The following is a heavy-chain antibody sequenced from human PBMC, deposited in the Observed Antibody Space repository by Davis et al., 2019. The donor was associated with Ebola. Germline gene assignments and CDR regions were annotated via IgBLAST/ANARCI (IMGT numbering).Heavy chain of an antibody. V-gene: IGHV4-34*01. J-gene: IGHJ3*02. CDR1: GGSLNGYS. CDR2: ITHSGNT. CDR3: ARDRFLGDQAFDI. Sequence: SQTLSLTCGVLGGSLNGYSWTWIRQPPGKGLEWIGEITHSGNTDYNPSLKNRLTLSVDTSKNQFSLKLSSVTAADTAVYYCARDRFLGDQAFDIWGQGTMVTVSS. D-gene: IGHD3-3*01.